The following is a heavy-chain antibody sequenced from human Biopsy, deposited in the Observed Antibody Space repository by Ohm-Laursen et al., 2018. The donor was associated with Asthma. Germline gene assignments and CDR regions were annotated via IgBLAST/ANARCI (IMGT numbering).Heavy chain of an antibody. CDR3: ARKAGSCISRTCYSLDF. D-gene: IGHD2-2*01. V-gene: IGHV1-69*01. J-gene: IGHJ4*02. Sequence: SSVKVSCKSLGGTFNTYVIGWARQAPGQGLEWMGGVNSVVGTTTYPQKFQDRVTITADDSTSSVYMELSSLRSEDTAVYYCARKAGSCISRTCYSLDFWGQGTLVTVSS. CDR1: GGTFNTYV. CDR2: VNSVVGTT.